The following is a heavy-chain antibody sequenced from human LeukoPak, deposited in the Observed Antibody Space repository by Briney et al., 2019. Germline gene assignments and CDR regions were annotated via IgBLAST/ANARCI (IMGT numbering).Heavy chain of an antibody. CDR1: GFTFSSYW. Sequence: PGGSLRLSCAASGFTFSSYWMHWVRQAPGKGLVWVSCIGSDGSSTTYADSVKGRFTVSRDNAKNTLYLQMNSLRDEDTAVYYCVKDGGGSYSTTYDYWGRGTLVTVSS. CDR2: IGSDGSST. V-gene: IGHV3-74*01. CDR3: VKDGGGSYSTTYDY. J-gene: IGHJ4*02. D-gene: IGHD1-26*01.